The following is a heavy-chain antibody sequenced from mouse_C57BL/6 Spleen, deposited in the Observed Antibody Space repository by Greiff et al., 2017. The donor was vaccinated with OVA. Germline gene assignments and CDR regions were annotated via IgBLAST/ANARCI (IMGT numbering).Heavy chain of an antibody. D-gene: IGHD1-1*01. CDR1: GYTFTDYE. V-gene: IGHV1-15*01. Sequence: VQLQQSGAELVRPGASVTLSCKASGYTFTDYEMHWVKQTPVHGLEWIGAIDPETGGTAYNQKFKGKAILTADKSSSTAYMELRSLTSEDSAVYYCTRWYYYGSSYYAMDYWGQGTSVTVSS. CDR2: IDPETGGT. J-gene: IGHJ4*01. CDR3: TRWYYYGSSYYAMDY.